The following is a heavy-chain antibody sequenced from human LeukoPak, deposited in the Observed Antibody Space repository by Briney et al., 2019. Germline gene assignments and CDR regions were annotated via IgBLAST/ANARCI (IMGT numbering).Heavy chain of an antibody. Sequence: PGGSLRLSCAASGFTFSSYGMHWVRQAPGKGLEWVAFIRYDGSNKYYADSVKGRFTISRDNSKNTLYLQMNSLRAEETAVYYCAKDPHPQLLWFGEVDYWGQGTLVTVSS. V-gene: IGHV3-30*02. CDR1: GFTFSSYG. D-gene: IGHD3-10*01. CDR2: IRYDGSNK. CDR3: AKDPHPQLLWFGEVDY. J-gene: IGHJ4*02.